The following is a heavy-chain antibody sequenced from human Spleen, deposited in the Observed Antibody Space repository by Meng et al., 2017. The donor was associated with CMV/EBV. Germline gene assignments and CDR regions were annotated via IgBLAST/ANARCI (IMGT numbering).Heavy chain of an antibody. Sequence: GGSLRLSCAASGFTFADSAMHWVRQTPGKGLEWLASINWNSGGLDYADSVKGRFTVSRDNARNSLYLQLNTLRADDTALYYCAKDDNHYAMDVWGQGTTVTVSS. D-gene: IGHD1-14*01. CDR2: INWNSGGL. CDR1: GFTFADSA. V-gene: IGHV3-9*01. CDR3: AKDDNHYAMDV. J-gene: IGHJ6*02.